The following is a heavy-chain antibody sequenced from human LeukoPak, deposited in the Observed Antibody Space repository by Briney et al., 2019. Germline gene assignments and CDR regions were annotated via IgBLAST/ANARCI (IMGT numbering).Heavy chain of an antibody. Sequence: LSLTCAVYGGSFSGYYWSWIRQAPGKGLEWVSYISSSGSTIYYADSVKGRFTISRDNAKNSLYLQMNSLRAEDTAVYYCARVGKGGLDYWGQGTLVTVSS. D-gene: IGHD1-26*01. J-gene: IGHJ4*02. CDR3: ARVGKGGLDY. V-gene: IGHV3-11*04. CDR2: ISSSGSTI. CDR1: GGSFSGYY.